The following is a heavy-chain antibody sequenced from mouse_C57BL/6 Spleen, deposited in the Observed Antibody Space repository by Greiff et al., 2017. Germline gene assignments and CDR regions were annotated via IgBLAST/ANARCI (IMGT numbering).Heavy chain of an antibody. CDR2: IDPSDSYT. D-gene: IGHD2-3*01. J-gene: IGHJ4*01. CDR3: ARGIYDGYPYYAMDY. Sequence: VQLQQPGAELVRPGTSVKLSCKASGYTFTSYWMHWVKQRPGQGLEWIGVIDPSDSYTNYNQKFKGKATLTVDTSSSTAYMQLSSLTSEDSAVYYCARGIYDGYPYYAMDYWGQGTSVTVSS. V-gene: IGHV1-59*01. CDR1: GYTFTSYW.